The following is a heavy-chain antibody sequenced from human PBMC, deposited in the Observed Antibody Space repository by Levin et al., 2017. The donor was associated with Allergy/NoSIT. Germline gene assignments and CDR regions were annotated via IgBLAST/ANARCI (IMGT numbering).Heavy chain of an antibody. V-gene: IGHV5-51*01. CDR2: IYPGDSDT. CDR1: GYSFTSYW. CDR3: ASTRIVHSSGWYKDAFDI. D-gene: IGHD6-19*01. Sequence: SGGSLRLSCKGSGYSFTSYWIGWVRQMPGKGLEWMGIIYPGDSDTRYSPSFQGQVTISADKSISTAYLQWSSLKASDTAMYYCASTRIVHSSGWYKDAFDIWGQGTMVTVSS. J-gene: IGHJ3*02.